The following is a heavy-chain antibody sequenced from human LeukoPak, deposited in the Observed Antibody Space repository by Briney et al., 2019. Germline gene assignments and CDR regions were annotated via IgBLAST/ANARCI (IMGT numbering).Heavy chain of an antibody. CDR1: GFTFSTYS. D-gene: IGHD2-2*01. CDR3: ARGFYCTSTSCSTGFDY. Sequence: GGSLRLSCAASGFTFSTYSMSWVRQAPGKGLEWVSYISSSSSHIYYADSVKGRFTISRDNAKNSLYLQMNSLRVEDTAVYYCARGFYCTSTSCSTGFDYWGQGTLVTVSS. V-gene: IGHV3-21*05. J-gene: IGHJ4*02. CDR2: ISSSSSHI.